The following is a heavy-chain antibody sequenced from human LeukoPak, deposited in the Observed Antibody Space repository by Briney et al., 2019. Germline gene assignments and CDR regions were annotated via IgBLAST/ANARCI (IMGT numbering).Heavy chain of an antibody. CDR1: GGTFSSYA. CDR2: IIPIFGTA. V-gene: IGHV1-69*13. J-gene: IGHJ4*02. CDR3: ARARDWTGYSYGFYY. Sequence: SVKVSCKASGGTFSSYAISWVRQAPGQGLEWMGGIIPIFGTANYAQKFQGRVTITADESTSTAYMELSSLRSEDTAVYYCARARDWTGYSYGFYYWGQGTLVTVSS. D-gene: IGHD5-18*01.